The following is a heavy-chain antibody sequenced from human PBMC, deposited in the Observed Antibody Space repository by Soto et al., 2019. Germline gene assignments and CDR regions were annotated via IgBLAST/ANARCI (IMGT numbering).Heavy chain of an antibody. CDR1: GFPFSTYA. D-gene: IGHD6-13*01. J-gene: IGHJ2*01. CDR2: ITSGGST. V-gene: IGHV3-23*01. CDR3: AKAPGSSWYKGYFAL. Sequence: EVHLLESGGGLVQPGGSLRLSCAASGFPFSTYAMTWVRQAPGKGLEWVSTITSGGSTDYADFVKGRFTISRDNSKDTRYLEMKSLKAVDTAVYYCAKAPGSSWYKGYFALWGRGSLVTVSS.